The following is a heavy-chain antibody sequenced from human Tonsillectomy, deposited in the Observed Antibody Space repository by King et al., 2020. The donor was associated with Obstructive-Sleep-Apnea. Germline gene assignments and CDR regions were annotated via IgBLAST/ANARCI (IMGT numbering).Heavy chain of an antibody. Sequence: EVQLVESGGGLVQPGGSLRLSCAASGFTFTDFAMTWVRQAPGKGLEWVSTISGGGGTTYHADSVKGRFTISRDNSKKMLYLQMNSLRAEDTAVYYCAKDLKVVIITLNTFDIWGQGTMVTVSS. CDR2: ISGGGGTT. V-gene: IGHV3-23*04. D-gene: IGHD3-22*01. CDR1: GFTFTDFA. J-gene: IGHJ3*02. CDR3: AKDLKVVIITLNTFDI.